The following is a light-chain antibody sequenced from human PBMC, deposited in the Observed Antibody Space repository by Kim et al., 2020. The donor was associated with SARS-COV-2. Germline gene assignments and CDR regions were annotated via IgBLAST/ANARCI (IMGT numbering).Light chain of an antibody. J-gene: IGKJ2*01. CDR2: GAS. V-gene: IGKV3-20*01. CDR3: QQYGSPPGT. CDR1: QSVSSSY. Sequence: LSPGERATLSCRASQSVSSSYLAWYQQKPGQAPRLLIYGASSRATGIPDRFSGSGSGTDFTLTISRLEPEDFAVYYCQQYGSPPGTFGQGTKLEI.